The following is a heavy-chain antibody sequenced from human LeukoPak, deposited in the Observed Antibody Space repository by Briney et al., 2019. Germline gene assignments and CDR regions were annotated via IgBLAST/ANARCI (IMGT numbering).Heavy chain of an antibody. CDR1: GYSFTSYW. V-gene: IGHV5-51*01. Sequence: GESLNISCKGSGYSFTSYWIGWARQIPRKGLKWMGIIYPGDSDTRYSPSFQGQVTISAHKSISTAYLQWSSLKASDTAMYYCARPDYGGMDVWGQGTTVTVSS. CDR3: ARPDYGGMDV. J-gene: IGHJ6*02. CDR2: IYPGDSDT.